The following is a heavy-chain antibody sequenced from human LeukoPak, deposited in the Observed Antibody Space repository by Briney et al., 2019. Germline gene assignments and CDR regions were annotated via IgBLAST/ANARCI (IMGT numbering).Heavy chain of an antibody. CDR2: IRSEANNYAT. D-gene: IGHD3-22*01. J-gene: IGHJ4*02. V-gene: IGHV3-73*01. CDR1: GFTFSGSA. CDR3: TGDNFDSSVKFDY. Sequence: GGSLRLSCVVSGFTFSGSAVHWVRQASGKGLEWVGRIRSEANNYATAYAASVKGRFTISRDDSKNTAYLQMNSLKTEDTAVYYCTGDNFDSSVKFDYWGQGTLVTVSS.